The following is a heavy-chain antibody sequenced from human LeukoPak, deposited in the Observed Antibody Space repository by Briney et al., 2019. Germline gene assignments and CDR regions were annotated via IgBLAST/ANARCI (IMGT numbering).Heavy chain of an antibody. CDR1: GYTFSNFG. D-gene: IGHD2-2*01. J-gene: IGHJ4*02. CDR2: ISGNNDNP. CDR3: ARDGTSTDDY. V-gene: IGHV1-18*01. Sequence: VASVKVSCKTSGYTFSNFGINWVRQAPGQGLEWMGWISGNNDNPNYGQKFQGRFTVTTDSSTSTAYMELRNLTFDDTAVYYRARDGTSTDDYWGQGTLVTVSS.